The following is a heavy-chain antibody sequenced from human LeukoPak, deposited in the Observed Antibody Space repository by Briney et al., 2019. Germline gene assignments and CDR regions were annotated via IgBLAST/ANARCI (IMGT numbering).Heavy chain of an antibody. D-gene: IGHD3-22*01. Sequence: SETLSLTCGVSGASVSSIGYSWSWIRQPPGRGLEWIGFIYQSGSASYNPSLQSRVTISIDKSKNQFSLNLSSVTAADTAVYYCARNSYYDNSGEGAFDIWGQGTMVTVSS. CDR1: GASVSSIGYS. J-gene: IGHJ3*02. CDR3: ARNSYYDNSGEGAFDI. CDR2: IYQSGSA. V-gene: IGHV4-30-2*01.